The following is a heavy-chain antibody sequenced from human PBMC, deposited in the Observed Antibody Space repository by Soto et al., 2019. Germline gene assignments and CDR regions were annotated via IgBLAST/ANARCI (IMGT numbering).Heavy chain of an antibody. CDR3: TSGRYPRFYHGSGSYPYY. D-gene: IGHD3-10*01. J-gene: IGHJ4*02. CDR1: AFTFSSLW. CDR2: IKTDGSET. V-gene: IGHV3-7*03. Sequence: QPGGSLRPSCAPSAFTFSSLWISWVRQPPEKGLEWEANIKTDGSETHYEDSVKGRSTISRDNPKTSLFLQMNSLRVEDTAVYFCTSGRYPRFYHGSGSYPYYWGQGTPVTVSS.